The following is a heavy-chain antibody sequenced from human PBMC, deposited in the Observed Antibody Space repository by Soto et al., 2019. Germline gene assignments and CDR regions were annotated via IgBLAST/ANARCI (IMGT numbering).Heavy chain of an antibody. V-gene: IGHV3-30*18. CDR3: AKNYDFWSGYSYYFDY. CDR2: ISYDGSNK. D-gene: IGHD3-3*01. J-gene: IGHJ4*02. Sequence: SLRLSCAASGFTFSSYGMHWVRQAPGKGLEWVAVISYDGSNKYYADSVKGRFTISRDNSKNTLYLQMNSLRAEDTAVYYCAKNYDFWSGYSYYFDYWGQGTLVTVSS. CDR1: GFTFSSYG.